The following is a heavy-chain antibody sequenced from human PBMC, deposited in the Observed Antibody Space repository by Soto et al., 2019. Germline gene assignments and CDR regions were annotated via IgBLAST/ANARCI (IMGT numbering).Heavy chain of an antibody. V-gene: IGHV3-9*01. J-gene: IGHJ3*02. CDR1: GFTFDDYA. D-gene: IGHD3-3*01. CDR2: ISWNSGSI. CDR3: AKSEGVEYDFWSGESRAFDI. Sequence: GGSLRLSCAASGFTFDDYAMHWVRQAPGKGLEWVSGISWNSGSIGYADSVKGRFTISRDNAKNSLYLQMNSLRAEDTALYYCAKSEGVEYDFWSGESRAFDIWGQGTMVTVSS.